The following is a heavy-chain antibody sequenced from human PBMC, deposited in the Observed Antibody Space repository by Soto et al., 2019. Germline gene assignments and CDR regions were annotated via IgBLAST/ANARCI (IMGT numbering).Heavy chain of an antibody. V-gene: IGHV1-69*06. CDR2: VLPITGST. D-gene: IGHD5-12*01. CDR3: ATIRVRGGPLRFED. J-gene: IGHJ4*01. CDR1: GGLFSVFS. Sequence: QVQLVQSGAEVKKPGSSVKVSCKTCGGLFSVFSFNWVRQAPGQGLEWMGGVLPITGSTDYAQKFQGRLTITADRSTSTIYMELSRLTSDDTANYYCATIRVRGGPLRFEDGGQGTLISVSS.